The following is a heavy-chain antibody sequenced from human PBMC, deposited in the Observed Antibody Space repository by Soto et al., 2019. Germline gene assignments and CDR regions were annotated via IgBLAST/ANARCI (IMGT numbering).Heavy chain of an antibody. D-gene: IGHD3-22*01. V-gene: IGHV3-21*01. Sequence: EVQLVESRGGLVKPGGSLRLSCAASGFTFSTYSMNWVRQAPGKGLEWVSSISSSSSYIYYADSVKGRFTISRDNAKNSLYLKMNSLRAEDTAVYYCARYDSSGYYWPYYYYGMDVWGQGTTVTVSS. J-gene: IGHJ6*02. CDR3: ARYDSSGYYWPYYYYGMDV. CDR2: ISSSSSYI. CDR1: GFTFSTYS.